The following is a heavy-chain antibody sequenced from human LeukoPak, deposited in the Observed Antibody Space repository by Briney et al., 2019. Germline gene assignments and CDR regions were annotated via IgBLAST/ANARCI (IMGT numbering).Heavy chain of an antibody. CDR3: ARDPPLGSCSTISCPHLDY. V-gene: IGHV3-21*01. D-gene: IGHD2-2*01. CDR1: GFTFSRYS. CDR2: ISSSSSFI. J-gene: IGHJ4*02. Sequence: GGSLRLSCAASGFTFSRYSMNWVRQAPGKGLEWVPSISSSSSFIYYADSVKGRFTISRDNAKNSLYLQMNSLRAEDTAVYYCARDPPLGSCSTISCPHLDYWGQGTLVTVSS.